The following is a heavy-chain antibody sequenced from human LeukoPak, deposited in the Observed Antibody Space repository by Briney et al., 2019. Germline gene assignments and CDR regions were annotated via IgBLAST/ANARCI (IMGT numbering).Heavy chain of an antibody. CDR2: IPLSGLT. D-gene: IGHD2/OR15-2a*01. Sequence: SETLSLTCGVSGGSISSTNWWSWVRPPPGQGLEWIGEIPLSGLTNYNPSLNSRVTVSLDKSKNQLSLNLTSVTAADTAVYYCARDFYASGFYFWFDPWGQGILVTVSS. CDR1: GGSISSTNW. CDR3: ARDFYASGFYFWFDP. V-gene: IGHV4-4*02. J-gene: IGHJ5*02.